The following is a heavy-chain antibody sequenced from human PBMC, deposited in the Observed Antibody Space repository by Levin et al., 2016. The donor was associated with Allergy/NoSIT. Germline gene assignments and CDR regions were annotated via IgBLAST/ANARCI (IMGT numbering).Heavy chain of an antibody. Sequence: LKISCAASEFTLNDYYMFWIRQPPGKGLEWVSYISASTRYTNFADSVRGRFTISRDNAKNSLFLQMNSLRAEDTAVYYCVRAKRGYSGSYYGESYFDLWGQGTLVTVSS. V-gene: IGHV3-11*05. J-gene: IGHJ4*02. D-gene: IGHD1-26*01. CDR1: EFTLNDYY. CDR3: VRAKRGYSGSYYGESYFDL. CDR2: ISASTRYT.